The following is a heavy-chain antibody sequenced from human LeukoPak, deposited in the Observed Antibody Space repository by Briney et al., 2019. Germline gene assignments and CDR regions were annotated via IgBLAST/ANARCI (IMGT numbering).Heavy chain of an antibody. CDR3: AREGYCTNGVCSGELDY. Sequence: SETLSLTCTVSGGSISSYYWGWIRQPAGKGLEWIGRIYTSGSTNYNPSLKSRVTMSVDTSKNQFSLKLSSVTAADTAVYYCAREGYCTNGVCSGELDYWGQGTLVTVSS. J-gene: IGHJ4*02. D-gene: IGHD2-8*01. CDR2: IYTSGST. CDR1: GGSISSYY. V-gene: IGHV4-4*07.